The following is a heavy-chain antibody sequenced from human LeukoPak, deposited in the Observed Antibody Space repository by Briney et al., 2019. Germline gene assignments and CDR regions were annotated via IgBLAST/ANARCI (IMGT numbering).Heavy chain of an antibody. CDR3: AKDVGKWESLHFFDY. D-gene: IGHD1-26*01. J-gene: IGHJ4*02. CDR2: ISGSGAST. V-gene: IGHV3-23*01. Sequence: GGSLRLSCLTSGFTLSTNAMSWVRQAPGKGLEWISGISGSGASTYYADSVKGRFTISRDDSRSTLYLQMNSQRGDDTAVYYCAKDVGKWESLHFFDYWGQETLVTVSS. CDR1: GFTLSTNA.